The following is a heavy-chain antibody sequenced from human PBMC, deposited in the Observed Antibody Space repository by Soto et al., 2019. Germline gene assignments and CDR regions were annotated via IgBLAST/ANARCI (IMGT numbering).Heavy chain of an antibody. V-gene: IGHV3-7*01. Sequence: EVQLVESGGGLVQPGGSLRLACAASGFTFSSYWMNWVRQVPGKGLEWVANIKGDGSGKNYVDSVKGRFTLSRDNAKNSLYLQMDSLRVEDTAVYYCARDLDYYASGSSFDYWGQGTLVTVSS. CDR1: GFTFSSYW. CDR3: ARDLDYYASGSSFDY. CDR2: IKGDGSGK. D-gene: IGHD3-10*01. J-gene: IGHJ4*02.